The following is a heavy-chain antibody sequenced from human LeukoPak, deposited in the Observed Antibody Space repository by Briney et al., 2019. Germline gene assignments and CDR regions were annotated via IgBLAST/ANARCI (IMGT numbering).Heavy chain of an antibody. CDR1: GFTFNSYG. J-gene: IGHJ4*03. V-gene: IGHV3-30*03. Sequence: PGGSLRLSCAASGFTFNSYGMHWVRQAPGKGLEWVAVISYDGNNEYYADSVKGRFTISRDNSKNTLYLQMNSLRAEDTAVYYCARPLWYFDWLLPFDYWGQGTMVTVSS. CDR2: ISYDGNNE. CDR3: ARPLWYFDWLLPFDY. D-gene: IGHD3-9*01.